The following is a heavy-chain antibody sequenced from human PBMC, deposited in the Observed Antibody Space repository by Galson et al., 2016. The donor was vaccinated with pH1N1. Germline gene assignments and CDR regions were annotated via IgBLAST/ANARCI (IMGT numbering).Heavy chain of an antibody. CDR1: GFTVSTNY. CDR3: AYKMDV. CDR2: IYTGGST. Sequence: SLRLSCAASGFTVSTNYMSWVRQAPGKGLEWVSLIYTGGSTYYAGSVKGRFTISRDNSKNTLYLQMNNLRAEDTALYYCAYKMDVWGQGTTVIVFS. V-gene: IGHV3-53*01. D-gene: IGHD1-1*01. J-gene: IGHJ6*02.